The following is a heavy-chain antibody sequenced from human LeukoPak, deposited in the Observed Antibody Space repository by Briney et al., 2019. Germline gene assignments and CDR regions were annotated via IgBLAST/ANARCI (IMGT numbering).Heavy chain of an antibody. CDR1: GFPFSTHS. V-gene: IGHV3-21*01. CDR3: ARLSGTPDY. J-gene: IGHJ4*02. Sequence: GGSLRLSCAASGFPFSTHSLNWVRQAPGKGLEWVSSISAGGVFVYYGDSVKGRFTISRDNAKNSLYLQMNSLRAEDTAVYYCARLSGTPDYWGQGTLVTVSS. CDR2: ISAGGVFV. D-gene: IGHD1-7*01.